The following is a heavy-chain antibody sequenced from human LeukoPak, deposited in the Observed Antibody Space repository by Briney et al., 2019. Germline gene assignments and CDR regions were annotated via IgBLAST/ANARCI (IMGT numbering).Heavy chain of an antibody. D-gene: IGHD5-24*01. CDR2: ISSSGRNI. Sequence: PGGSLRLSCAASGFTFSSYEMNWVREAPGKRLEWVSYISSSGRNIYYADSVKGRFTISRDNTKNSLYLQMNSLRAEDTAVYYCAREEGDGYNSIMDNPTDYWGQGTLVSVSS. V-gene: IGHV3-48*03. J-gene: IGHJ4*02. CDR3: AREEGDGYNSIMDNPTDY. CDR1: GFTFSSYE.